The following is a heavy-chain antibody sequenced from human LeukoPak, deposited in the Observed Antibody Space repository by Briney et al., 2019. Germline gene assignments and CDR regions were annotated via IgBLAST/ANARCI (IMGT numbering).Heavy chain of an antibody. CDR3: ARDRGNQRGYYYYYMDV. CDR1: GFTFSSFE. Sequence: GGSLRLSCAASGFTFSSFEMNWVRQAPGKGLEWVSYISSSGRTTYYTDSVKGRFTVSRDNAKNSLYLQMDSLRAEDTAVYYCARDRGNQRGYYYYYMDVWGKGTTVTVSS. CDR2: ISSSGRTT. D-gene: IGHD1-14*01. V-gene: IGHV3-48*03. J-gene: IGHJ6*03.